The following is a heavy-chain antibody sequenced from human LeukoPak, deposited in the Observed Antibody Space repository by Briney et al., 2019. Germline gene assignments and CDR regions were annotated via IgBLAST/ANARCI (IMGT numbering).Heavy chain of an antibody. CDR1: GYTFTGYY. CDR2: INPNIGGT. J-gene: IGHJ5*02. D-gene: IGHD3-10*01. V-gene: IGHV1-2*02. Sequence: GASVKVSCKASGYTFTGYYMHWVRQAPGQGLEWMGWINPNIGGTNYAQKFQGRVTMTRDMSTSTDYMELSSLRSEDTAVYYCARDNSVGDIAWWFDPWGQGTLVTVSS. CDR3: ARDNSVGDIAWWFDP.